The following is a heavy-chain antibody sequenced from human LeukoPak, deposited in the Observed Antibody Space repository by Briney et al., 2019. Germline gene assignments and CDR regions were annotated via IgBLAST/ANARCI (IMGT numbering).Heavy chain of an antibody. V-gene: IGHV4-61*01. Sequence: SETLSLTCTVSGGSVSSGSYYWSWIRQPPGKGLEWIGYIYYSVSTNYNPSLKSRVTISVDTSKNQFSLKLSSVTAAGTAVYYCARMQRDGYKPPFDYWGQGTLVAVSS. D-gene: IGHD5-24*01. CDR1: GGSVSSGSYY. CDR3: ARMQRDGYKPPFDY. CDR2: IYYSVST. J-gene: IGHJ4*02.